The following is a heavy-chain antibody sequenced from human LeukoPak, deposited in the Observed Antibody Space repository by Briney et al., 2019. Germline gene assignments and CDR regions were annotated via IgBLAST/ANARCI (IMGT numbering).Heavy chain of an antibody. CDR1: AFTFSTYN. V-gene: IGHV3-21*01. D-gene: IGHD2-15*01. CDR2: ISSSSDHI. CDR3: ATRYCSGSSCYALDH. J-gene: IGHJ4*01. Sequence: GGSLRLSCAASAFTFSTYNMNWVRQAPGKGLEWVACISSSSDHIYYADSVKGRLTISRDNAKSSLYLQVNSLRAEDTAVYYCATRYCSGSSCYALDHWGQGTLVTVSS.